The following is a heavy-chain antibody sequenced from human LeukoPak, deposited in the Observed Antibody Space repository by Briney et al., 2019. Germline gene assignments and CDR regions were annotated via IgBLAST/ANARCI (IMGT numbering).Heavy chain of an antibody. CDR3: AKELSATPRAAVQTGDAFDV. CDR2: ISFDGKIS. D-gene: IGHD7-27*01. Sequence: GGSLRLSCAASGFTFNRYGMHWVRQAPGKGLEWVAVISFDGKISYYADSVKGRFIISRDNSKNTLDLQMNSLRPEDTAGYYCAKELSATPRAAVQTGDAFDVWGQGTMVTVSS. CDR1: GFTFNRYG. J-gene: IGHJ3*01. V-gene: IGHV3-30*18.